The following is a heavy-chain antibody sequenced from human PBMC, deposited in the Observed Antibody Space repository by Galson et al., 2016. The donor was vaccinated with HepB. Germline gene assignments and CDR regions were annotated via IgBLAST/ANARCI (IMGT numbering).Heavy chain of an antibody. CDR1: GFTVSSHH. Sequence: SLRLSCAASGFTVSSHHMSWVRQAPGKGLEWVSIIFNGGETFYADSVKGRFTTSRDSSKNTVYLQMNNLRVDDTAVYYCVTDHGPSGWLNWGQGTLVTVSS. D-gene: IGHD6-19*01. CDR3: VTDHGPSGWLN. CDR2: IFNGGET. J-gene: IGHJ1*01. V-gene: IGHV3-53*01.